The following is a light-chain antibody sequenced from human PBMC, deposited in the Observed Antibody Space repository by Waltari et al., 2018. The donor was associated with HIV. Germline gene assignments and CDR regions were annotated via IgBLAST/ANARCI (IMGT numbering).Light chain of an antibody. CDR2: EVN. J-gene: IGLJ2*01. V-gene: IGLV2-18*01. CDR3: SLYTGTTNVL. CDR1: SSDVGSYNR. Sequence: QSAPTQPPSVSGSPGQSVSLSCTGSSSDVGSYNRVSWYQQPPGTAPKLIIYEVNNRPSGVPDRFSGSQSGNTASLTISGLQAEDEADYYCSLYTGTTNVLFGGGTKLTVL.